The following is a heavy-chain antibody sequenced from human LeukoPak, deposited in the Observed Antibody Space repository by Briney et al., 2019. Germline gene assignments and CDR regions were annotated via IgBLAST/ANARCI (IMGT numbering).Heavy chain of an antibody. V-gene: IGHV3-30*18. CDR3: AKDFGELLYGDSFDI. D-gene: IGHD3-10*01. Sequence: GGSLRLSCAASGFTFSSYWMSWVRQAPGKGLEWVAVISYDGSTKYYADSVRGRFTISRDNSKNTLYLKMNSLRAEDTAVYYCAKDFGELLYGDSFDIWGQGTMVTVSS. CDR1: GFTFSSYW. CDR2: ISYDGSTK. J-gene: IGHJ3*02.